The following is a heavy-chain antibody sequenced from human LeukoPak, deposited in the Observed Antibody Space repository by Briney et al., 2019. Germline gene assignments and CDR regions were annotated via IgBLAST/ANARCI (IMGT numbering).Heavy chain of an antibody. J-gene: IGHJ4*02. CDR3: ARSRKDQWLAHDY. D-gene: IGHD6-19*01. CDR2: INHSGST. CDR1: GGSFSGYY. Sequence: SETLSLTCAVYGGSFSGYYWSWIRQPPGKGLEWIGEINHSGSTNYNPSLKSRVTISVDTSKNQFSLKLSSVTAADTAMYYCARSRKDQWLAHDYWGQGTLVTVSS. V-gene: IGHV4-34*01.